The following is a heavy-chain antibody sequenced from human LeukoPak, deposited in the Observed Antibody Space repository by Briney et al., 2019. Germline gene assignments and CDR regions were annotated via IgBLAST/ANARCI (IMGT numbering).Heavy chain of an antibody. CDR2: ISYDGSNK. D-gene: IGHD2-15*01. Sequence: PERSLRLSCAASGFTFSSYAMHWVRQAPGKGLEWVAVISYDGSNKYYADSVKGRFTISRDNSKDTLYLQMSSLRADDTAVYFCARSSRHCSGGSCYPEYFQHWGQGTLVTVSS. J-gene: IGHJ1*01. CDR3: ARSSRHCSGGSCYPEYFQH. CDR1: GFTFSSYA. V-gene: IGHV3-30*04.